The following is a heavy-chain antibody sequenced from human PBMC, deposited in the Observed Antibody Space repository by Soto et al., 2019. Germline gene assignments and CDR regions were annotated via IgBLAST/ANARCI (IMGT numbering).Heavy chain of an antibody. D-gene: IGHD3-10*01. V-gene: IGHV4-4*02. CDR1: GGSISSSNW. CDR3: ARDRGLLWFGEYYGMDV. CDR2: IYHSGST. Sequence: PSETLFLTCAVSGGSISSSNWWSWVRQPPGKGLEWIGEIYHSGSTNYNPSLKSRATISVDKSKNQFSLKLSSVTAADTAVYYCARDRGLLWFGEYYGMDVWGQGTTVTVSS. J-gene: IGHJ6*02.